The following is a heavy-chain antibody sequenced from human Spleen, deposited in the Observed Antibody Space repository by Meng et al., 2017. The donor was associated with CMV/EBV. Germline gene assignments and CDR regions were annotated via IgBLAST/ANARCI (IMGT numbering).Heavy chain of an antibody. Sequence: LSLTCAASGFTFTNHAMHWVRQAPGKGLEWVAVVSHDERNIYYADSVKGRFTISRDKSKNTLFLQMNSLRPEDTAVYYCARDSGVLRFLEWLSSFDHWGQGTLVTVSS. J-gene: IGHJ4*02. CDR1: GFTFTNHA. D-gene: IGHD3-3*01. CDR3: ARDSGVLRFLEWLSSFDH. V-gene: IGHV3-30*04. CDR2: VSHDERNI.